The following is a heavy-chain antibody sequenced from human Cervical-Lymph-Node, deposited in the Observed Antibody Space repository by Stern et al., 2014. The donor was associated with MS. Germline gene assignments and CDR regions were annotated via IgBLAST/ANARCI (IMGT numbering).Heavy chain of an antibody. J-gene: IGHJ4*02. Sequence: VQLLESGGGVVQPGRSLRLACAASGFTFSSYGMHWVRQAPDKGLEWVAVIWYDGSNKYYADSVKGRFTISRDNSKNTLYLQMNSLRAEDTAVYYCARDSSKGGSNYGGQGTLVTVSS. D-gene: IGHD2-2*01. CDR1: GFTFSSYG. V-gene: IGHV3-33*01. CDR3: ARDSSKGGSNY. CDR2: IWYDGSNK.